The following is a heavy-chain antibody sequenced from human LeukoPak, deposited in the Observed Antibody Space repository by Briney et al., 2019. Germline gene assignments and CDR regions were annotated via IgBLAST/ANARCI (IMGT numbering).Heavy chain of an antibody. V-gene: IGHV3-53*01. CDR1: GFTVSSNY. Sequence: PGGSLRLSCAASGFTVSSNYMSWVRQAPGKGLEWVSVIYSGGSTYYADSVEGRFTISRDNSKNTLYLQKNSLSAEDAAVYHCATGKYYDSSGCPFVFDYWGQGTLVTVSS. D-gene: IGHD3-22*01. J-gene: IGHJ4*02. CDR2: IYSGGST. CDR3: ATGKYYDSSGCPFVFDY.